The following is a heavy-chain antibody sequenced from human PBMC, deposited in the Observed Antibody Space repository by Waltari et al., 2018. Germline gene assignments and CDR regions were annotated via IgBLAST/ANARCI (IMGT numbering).Heavy chain of an antibody. D-gene: IGHD6-19*01. CDR2: ISWDVGST. CDR1: GFTFDDYA. J-gene: IGHJ6*02. Sequence: EVQLVESGGVVVQHGGSLRLSCAASGFTFDDYALHWVRTAPGKGLEWFSLISWDVGSTYYADSVKGRFTIARDNSKNSLYLQMNSLRAEDTALYDCAKDAVAYYYYYGMDVWGQGTTVTVSS. CDR3: AKDAVAYYYYYGMDV. V-gene: IGHV3-43D*04.